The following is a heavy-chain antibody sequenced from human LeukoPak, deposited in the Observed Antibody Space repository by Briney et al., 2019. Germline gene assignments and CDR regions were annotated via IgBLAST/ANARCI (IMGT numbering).Heavy chain of an antibody. V-gene: IGHV4-34*01. CDR2: INHSGIT. J-gene: IGHJ4*02. CDR1: GGSFRGYY. D-gene: IGHD5-12*01. Sequence: SETLSLTCAVYGGSFRGYYWSWIRQPPGKGLEWIGEINHSGITNYNPSLKRRVTISVDTSKNQFSLKLNSVTAADTALYYCARAATDSGYDWTTFDYWGQGTLVGVSS. CDR3: ARAATDSGYDWTTFDY.